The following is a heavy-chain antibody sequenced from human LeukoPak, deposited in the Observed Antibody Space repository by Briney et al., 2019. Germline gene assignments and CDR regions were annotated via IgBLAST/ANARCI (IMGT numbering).Heavy chain of an antibody. Sequence: PGGSLRLSCAASGFTFSRYSMTWVRQAPGKGLEWVSSISNSSYIYYADSVKGRFTISRDNAKNSLYLQLNSLRAEDTAVYYCARDPEGVYGDYYFDYWGQGTLVTVSS. J-gene: IGHJ4*02. D-gene: IGHD4-17*01. CDR2: ISNSSYI. CDR3: ARDPEGVYGDYYFDY. CDR1: GFTFSRYS. V-gene: IGHV3-21*01.